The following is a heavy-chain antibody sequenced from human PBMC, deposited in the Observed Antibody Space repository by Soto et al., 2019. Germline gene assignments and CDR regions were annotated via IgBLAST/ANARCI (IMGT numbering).Heavy chain of an antibody. D-gene: IGHD3-9*01. J-gene: IGHJ5*02. Sequence: TSETLSLTSTASGGYISSGGYYWSWIRQHPGKGLEWIGYIYYSGSTYYNPSLKSRVTISVDTSKNQFSLKLSSVTAADTAVYYCASLRDWSVPGAYNWFDPWGQGTLVTVSS. CDR2: IYYSGST. CDR1: GGYISSGGYY. CDR3: ASLRDWSVPGAYNWFDP. V-gene: IGHV4-31*03.